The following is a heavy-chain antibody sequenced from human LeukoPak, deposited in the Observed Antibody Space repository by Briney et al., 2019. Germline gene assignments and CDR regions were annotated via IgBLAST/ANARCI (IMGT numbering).Heavy chain of an antibody. CDR3: ARGRDGYNYKDY. D-gene: IGHD5-24*01. J-gene: IGHJ4*02. CDR2: ISSGTSYI. V-gene: IGHV3-21*01. Sequence: GGSLRLSCAASGFTFSSYSMNWVRQAPGKGLEWVSSISSGTSYIYYADSVAGRFTISRDNAKNSLYLQMNSLRAEDTAVYYCARGRDGYNYKDYWGQGTLVTVSS. CDR1: GFTFSSYS.